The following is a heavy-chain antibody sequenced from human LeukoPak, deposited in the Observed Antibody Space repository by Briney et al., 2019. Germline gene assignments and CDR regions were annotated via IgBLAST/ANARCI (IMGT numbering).Heavy chain of an antibody. CDR2: ISGSGSST. CDR1: GFTFRNFA. V-gene: IGHV3-23*01. D-gene: IGHD5-18*01. Sequence: GWSLRLSCAASGFTFRNFAMNWVRQAPGKGLEWVSAISGSGSSTYCADSVKGRFTISRDNSKNTLYLQMNSLRAEDTAAYYCAKDVDSGYTYFVVYWGQGTLVTVSS. CDR3: AKDVDSGYTYFVVY. J-gene: IGHJ4*02.